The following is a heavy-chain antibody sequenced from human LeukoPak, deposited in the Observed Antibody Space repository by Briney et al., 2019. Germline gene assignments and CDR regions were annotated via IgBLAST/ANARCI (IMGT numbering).Heavy chain of an antibody. J-gene: IGHJ6*02. Sequence: SETLSLTCTVSGGSISSYYWSWIRQPAGKGLEWIGRIYTSGSTNYNPSFTSRVTMSVDTSKNQFSLKLSSVTAADTAVYYCARGGLVEYSNYRYYYYYYGMDVWGQGTTVTVSS. D-gene: IGHD4-11*01. CDR3: ARGGLVEYSNYRYYYYYYGMDV. V-gene: IGHV4-4*07. CDR1: GGSISSYY. CDR2: IYTSGST.